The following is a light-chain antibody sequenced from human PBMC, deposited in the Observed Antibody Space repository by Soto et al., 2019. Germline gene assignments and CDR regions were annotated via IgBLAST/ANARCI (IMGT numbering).Light chain of an antibody. Sequence: EIVLTQSPATLSLSPGERATLSCRASQSVSSYLAWHQQKPGQAPRLLIYDASNRATGIPARFSGSGSGTDFTLTISSLEPEDFAVYYCQQRSNWPFGQGTRLEIK. CDR1: QSVSSY. CDR3: QQRSNWP. CDR2: DAS. J-gene: IGKJ5*01. V-gene: IGKV3-11*01.